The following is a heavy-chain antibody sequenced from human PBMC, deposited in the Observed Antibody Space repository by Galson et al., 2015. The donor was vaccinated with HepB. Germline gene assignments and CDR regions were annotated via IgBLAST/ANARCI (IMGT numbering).Heavy chain of an antibody. CDR3: ARRITDYYYYYYGMDV. CDR1: GYTFTSYA. V-gene: IGHV1-3*01. J-gene: IGHJ6*02. Sequence: SVKVSCKASGYTFTSYAMHWVRQAPGQRLEWMGWINAGNGNTKYSQKFQGRVTITRDTSASTAYMELSSLRSEDTAVYYCARRITDYYYYYYGMDVWGQGTTVTVSS. D-gene: IGHD3-3*01. CDR2: INAGNGNT.